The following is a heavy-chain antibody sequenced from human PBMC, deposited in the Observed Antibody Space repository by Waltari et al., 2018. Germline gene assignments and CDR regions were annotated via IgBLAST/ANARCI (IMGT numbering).Heavy chain of an antibody. Sequence: QVQLQESGPGLVKPSQTLSLTCTVSGGSISSGSYYWSWIRQPAGKGLEWIGRIYTSGSTNYNPSLKSGVTISVNTSKNQFSLRLSSVTAADTAVYYCARDLGRYYDSSGYHYWGQGTLVTVSS. V-gene: IGHV4-61*02. D-gene: IGHD3-22*01. J-gene: IGHJ4*02. CDR3: ARDLGRYYDSSGYHY. CDR2: IYTSGST. CDR1: GGSISSGSYY.